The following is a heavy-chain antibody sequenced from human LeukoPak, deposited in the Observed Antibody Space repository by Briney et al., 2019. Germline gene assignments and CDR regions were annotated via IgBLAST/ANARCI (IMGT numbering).Heavy chain of an antibody. D-gene: IGHD1-14*01. CDR1: GGPISGYY. CDR2: IYFGGTT. CDR3: ARRTAKWNHRSPEFDP. J-gene: IGHJ5*01. V-gene: IGHV4-59*08. Sequence: SETLSLTCTVSGGPISGYYWSWIRQPPGKGLEWIGDIYFGGTTNYKTSLKSRVTISLHTSTNQFSLNLTSVTAADTAEYFCARRTAKWNHRSPEFDPWGQGTLVIVSS.